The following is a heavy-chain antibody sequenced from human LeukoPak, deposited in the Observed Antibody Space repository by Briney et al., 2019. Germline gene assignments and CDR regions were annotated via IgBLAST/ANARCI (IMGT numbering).Heavy chain of an antibody. CDR1: VYTFTSYG. J-gene: IGHJ4*02. CDR3: ARGAAADPFDY. CDR2: ISAYNGNT. D-gene: IGHD6-13*01. V-gene: IGHV1-18*01. Sequence: ASVKVSCTASVYTFTSYGISWVRQAPGQGLEWMGWISAYNGNTNYAQKLQGRVTMTTDTSTSTAYMELRSLRSDETAVYYRARGAAADPFDYWGQGTLVTVSS.